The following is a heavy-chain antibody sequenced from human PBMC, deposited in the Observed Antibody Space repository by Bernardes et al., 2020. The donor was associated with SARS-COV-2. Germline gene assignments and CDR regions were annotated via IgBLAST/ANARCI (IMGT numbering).Heavy chain of an antibody. Sequence: GGSLRLSCAASGFTFSSYGMQWVRQAPGKGLEWVAVIWYDGSNKYYADSVKGRFTISRDNSKNTLYLQMNSLRAEDTAVYYCARGFYSRTWVDDAFDIWGQGTMVTVSS. CDR2: IWYDGSNK. CDR1: GFTFSSYG. CDR3: ARGFYSRTWVDDAFDI. J-gene: IGHJ3*02. V-gene: IGHV3-33*01. D-gene: IGHD6-13*01.